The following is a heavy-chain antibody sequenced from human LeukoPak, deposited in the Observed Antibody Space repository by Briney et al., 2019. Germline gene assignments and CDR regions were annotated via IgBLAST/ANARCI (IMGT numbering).Heavy chain of an antibody. Sequence: GGSLRLSCAASGFTFSSYAMSWVRQAPGKGLEWVSAISGSGGSTYYADSVKGRFTISKNTLYLQMNSLRAEDTAVCYCAKVSEDTSGFHFDYWGQGTLVTVSS. CDR3: AKVSEDTSGFHFDY. V-gene: IGHV3-23*01. D-gene: IGHD5-12*01. CDR2: ISGSGGST. J-gene: IGHJ4*02. CDR1: GFTFSSYA.